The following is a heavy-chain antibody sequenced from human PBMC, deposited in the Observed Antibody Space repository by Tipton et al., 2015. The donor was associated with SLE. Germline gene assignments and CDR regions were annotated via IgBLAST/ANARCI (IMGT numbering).Heavy chain of an antibody. CDR3: ARGYCSGGSCWGFDY. Sequence: TLSLTCTVSGGSISSGSYYWSWIRQPAGKGLEWIGYIYYSGSTNYNPSLKSRVTISVDTSKNQFSLKLSSVTAADTAVYYCARGYCSGGSCWGFDYWGQGTLVTVSS. V-gene: IGHV4-61*10. CDR1: GGSISSGSYY. CDR2: IYYSGST. J-gene: IGHJ4*02. D-gene: IGHD2-15*01.